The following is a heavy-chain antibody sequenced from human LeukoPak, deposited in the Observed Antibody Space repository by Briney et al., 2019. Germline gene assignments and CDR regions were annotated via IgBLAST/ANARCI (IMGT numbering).Heavy chain of an antibody. CDR2: IYPGYSDT. CDR3: ARGRFRGVVSHTTVVTGFVY. J-gene: IGHJ4*02. V-gene: IGHV5-51*01. Sequence: GESLKISCKGSGYSFTSYWIGWVRQMPGKGLEWIGIIYPGYSDTRYSPSFQGQVTISADKSISTAYLQWSSLKASDTAMYYCARGRFRGVVSHTTVVTGFVYWGQGTLVTVSS. CDR1: GYSFTSYW. D-gene: IGHD4-23*01.